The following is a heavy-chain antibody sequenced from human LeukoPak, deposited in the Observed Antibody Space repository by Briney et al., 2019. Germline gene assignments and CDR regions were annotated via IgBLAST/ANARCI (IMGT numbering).Heavy chain of an antibody. CDR3: ARTYSSSWPRDAFDI. J-gene: IGHJ3*02. Sequence: SETLSLTCTVSGGSISSYYWSWIRQPAGKGLEWIGRIYTSGSTNYNPSLKSRVTMSVDTSKNQFSLKLSSVTAADTAVYYCARTYSSSWPRDAFDIWGQGTMVTVSS. D-gene: IGHD6-13*01. CDR1: GGSISSYY. CDR2: IYTSGST. V-gene: IGHV4-4*07.